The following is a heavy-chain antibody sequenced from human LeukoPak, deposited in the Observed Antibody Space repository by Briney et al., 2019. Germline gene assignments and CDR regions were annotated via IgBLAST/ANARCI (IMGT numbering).Heavy chain of an antibody. CDR3: ARVGCSGGTCLDAFDI. D-gene: IGHD2-15*01. CDR2: IKQDGSEK. J-gene: IGHJ3*02. V-gene: IGHV3-7*04. CDR1: GFTFSRYW. Sequence: PGGSLRLSCAASGFTFSRYWMTWVRQALGKGLEWVANIKQDGSEKYYVDSVKGRFAISRDNAKNSLYLQMNSLRAEDTAVYYCARVGCSGGTCLDAFDIWGQGTMVTVSS.